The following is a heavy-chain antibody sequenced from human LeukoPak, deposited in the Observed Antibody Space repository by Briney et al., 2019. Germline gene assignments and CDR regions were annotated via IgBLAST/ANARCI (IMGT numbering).Heavy chain of an antibody. CDR2: ISGSGGST. V-gene: IGHV3-23*01. CDR1: GFTFSSYA. CDR3: AKAPGYSSYYFDY. Sequence: PGGSLRLSCAASGFTFSSYAMGWVRQAPGKGLEWVSAISGSGGSTYYADSVKGRFTISRDNSKKTLYLQMNSLRAEDTAVYYCAKAPGYSSYYFDYWGQGTQVTVSS. D-gene: IGHD5-18*01. J-gene: IGHJ4*02.